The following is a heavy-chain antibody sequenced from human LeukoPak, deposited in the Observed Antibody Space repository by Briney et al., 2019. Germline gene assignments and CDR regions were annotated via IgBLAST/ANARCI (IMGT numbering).Heavy chain of an antibody. CDR3: ARDYGDYVLKYYFDY. D-gene: IGHD4-17*01. CDR2: ISAYNGNT. V-gene: IGHV1-18*01. Sequence: ASVKVSCKASGYTFTSYAMHWVRQAPGQGLEWMGWISAYNGNTNYAQKLQGRVAMTTDTSTSTAYMELRSLRSDDTAVYYCARDYGDYVLKYYFDYWGQGTLVTVSS. J-gene: IGHJ4*02. CDR1: GYTFTSYA.